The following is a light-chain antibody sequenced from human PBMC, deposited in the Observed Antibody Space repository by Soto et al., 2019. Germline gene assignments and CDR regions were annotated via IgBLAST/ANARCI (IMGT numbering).Light chain of an antibody. Sequence: EIVLTQSPCTLSLSPGERATLSCRASQSVSSRSLAWYQQKPGQAPRLLIYGASSRATGIPDRFSGSGSGTDFTLTISRLEPEDFAMYYCQQYGSSPCTFGQGNKVEIQ. V-gene: IGKV3-20*01. CDR3: QQYGSSPCT. CDR2: GAS. CDR1: QSVSSRS. J-gene: IGKJ1*01.